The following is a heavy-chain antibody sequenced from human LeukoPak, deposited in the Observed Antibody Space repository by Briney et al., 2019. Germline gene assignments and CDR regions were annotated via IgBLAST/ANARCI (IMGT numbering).Heavy chain of an antibody. Sequence: LGESLKISCKGSGSRFTSYWIGWVRQMPGKGLEWMGIIYPGDSDTRDSPSFQGQVTISADKSISTAYLQWSSLKASGTAMYYCASHGRSGSYFYWGQGTLVTVSS. J-gene: IGHJ4*02. CDR2: IYPGDSDT. CDR3: ASHGRSGSYFY. CDR1: GSRFTSYW. V-gene: IGHV5-51*01. D-gene: IGHD1-26*01.